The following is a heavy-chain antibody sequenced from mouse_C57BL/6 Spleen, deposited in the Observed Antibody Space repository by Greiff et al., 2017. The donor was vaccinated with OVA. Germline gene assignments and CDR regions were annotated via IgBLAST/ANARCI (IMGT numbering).Heavy chain of an antibody. Sequence: EVQRVESGGGLVQPKGSLKLSCAASGFSFNTYAMNWVRQAPGKGLEWVARIRSKSNNYATYYADSVKDRFTISRDDSESMLYLQMNNLKTEDTAMYYSVRQDEYAWFAYWGQGTLVTVSA. CDR1: GFSFNTYA. V-gene: IGHV10-1*01. D-gene: IGHD5-1*01. CDR3: VRQDEYAWFAY. CDR2: IRSKSNNYAT. J-gene: IGHJ3*01.